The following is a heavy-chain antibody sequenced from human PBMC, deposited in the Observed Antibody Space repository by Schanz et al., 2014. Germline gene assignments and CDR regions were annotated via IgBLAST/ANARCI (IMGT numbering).Heavy chain of an antibody. V-gene: IGHV3-11*06. D-gene: IGHD5-12*01. Sequence: VQLVESGGGLVKPGGSLRLSCAASGFPFSMAWMTWVRQAPGKGLEWVSYISSSSIYTNYADSVKGRFTISRDNAKNSLYLQMNSLRAEDTAVYYCAREGEWGYDPPRHWGQGTLGTVSS. CDR2: ISSSSIYT. J-gene: IGHJ4*02. CDR3: AREGEWGYDPPRH. CDR1: GFPFSMAW.